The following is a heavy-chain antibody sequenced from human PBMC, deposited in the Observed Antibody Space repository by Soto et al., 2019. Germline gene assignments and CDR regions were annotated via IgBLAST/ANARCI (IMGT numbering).Heavy chain of an antibody. J-gene: IGHJ4*02. CDR2: IIPILGIA. CDR3: ARETRRGYSYGYFDY. Sequence: SVKVSCKASGGTFSSYTISWVRQAPGQGLEWMGRIIPILGIANYAQKFQGRVTITADKSTSTAYMELSSLRSEDTAVYYCARETRRGYSYGYFDYWGQGTLVTVSS. V-gene: IGHV1-69*04. D-gene: IGHD5-18*01. CDR1: GGTFSSYT.